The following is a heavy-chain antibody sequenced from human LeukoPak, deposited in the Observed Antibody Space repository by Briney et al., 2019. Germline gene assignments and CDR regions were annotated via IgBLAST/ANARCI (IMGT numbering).Heavy chain of an antibody. CDR2: INSDGSNT. CDR1: GFTLSGQW. D-gene: IGHD3-9*01. CDR3: ARGGAILRYFDWLPKASYAFDI. V-gene: IGHV3-74*01. Sequence: GGSLRLSCAASGFTLSGQWMHWVRQAPGKGLVWVSRINSDGSNTRYADSVKGRFTISRDNAKNSLYLQMNSLRAEDTAVYYCARGGAILRYFDWLPKASYAFDIWGQGTMVTVSS. J-gene: IGHJ3*02.